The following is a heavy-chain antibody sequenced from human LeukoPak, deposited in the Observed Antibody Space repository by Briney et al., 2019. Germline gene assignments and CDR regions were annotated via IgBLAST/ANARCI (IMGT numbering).Heavy chain of an antibody. V-gene: IGHV4-39*01. CDR1: GGSISSSSYY. CDR2: IYYSGST. Sequence: PSETLSLTCTVSGGSISSSSYYWGWIRQPPGKGLEWIGSIYYSGSTYYNPSLKSRVTISVDTSKNQFSLKLSSVTAADTAVYYCARMTGYCSSTSCRIYYYGMDVWGQGTTVTVSS. J-gene: IGHJ6*02. CDR3: ARMTGYCSSTSCRIYYYGMDV. D-gene: IGHD2-2*01.